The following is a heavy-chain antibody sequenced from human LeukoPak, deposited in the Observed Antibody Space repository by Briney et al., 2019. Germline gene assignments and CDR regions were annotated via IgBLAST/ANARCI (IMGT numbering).Heavy chain of an antibody. D-gene: IGHD3-16*01. Sequence: GGSLRLSCAASGFTFSSYAMSWVRQAPGKGLEWVSYISSSGSTIYDADSVKGRFTISRDNAKNSLYLQMNSLRAEDTAVYYCAREITYYGMDVWGQGTTVTVSS. V-gene: IGHV3-48*03. CDR3: AREITYYGMDV. CDR2: ISSSGSTI. J-gene: IGHJ6*02. CDR1: GFTFSSYA.